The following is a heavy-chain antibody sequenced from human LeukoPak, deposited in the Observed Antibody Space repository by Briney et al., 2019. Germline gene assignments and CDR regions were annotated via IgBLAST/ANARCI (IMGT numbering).Heavy chain of an antibody. CDR3: ANGGGSYPFDY. D-gene: IGHD1-26*01. J-gene: IGHJ4*02. CDR1: GFTFSSYG. CDR2: ISYDGSNK. Sequence: GGSLRLSCAASGFTFSSYGMHWVRQAPGKGLEWVAVISYDGSNKYYADSVKGRFTISRDNSKNTLYLQMNSLRAEDTAVYYCANGGGSYPFDYWGQGTLVTVSS. V-gene: IGHV3-30*18.